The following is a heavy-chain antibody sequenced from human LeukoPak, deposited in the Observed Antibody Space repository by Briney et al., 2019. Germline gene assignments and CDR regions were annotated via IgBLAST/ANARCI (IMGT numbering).Heavy chain of an antibody. D-gene: IGHD1-20*01. V-gene: IGHV1-2*02. CDR3: ARVITGVDY. CDR2: INPNSGDT. CDR1: GYTFTVYY. Sequence: ASVKVSCTASGYTFTVYYMHWVRQAPGQGLEGMGGINPNSGDTNYAQKFQGRVTMTRETSISTAYMELSWLRSDDTAVYYCARVITGVDYWGQGTLVTVSS. J-gene: IGHJ4*02.